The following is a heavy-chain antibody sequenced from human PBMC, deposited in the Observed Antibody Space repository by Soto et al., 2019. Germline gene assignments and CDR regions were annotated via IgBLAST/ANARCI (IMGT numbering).Heavy chain of an antibody. D-gene: IGHD6-13*01. CDR3: ARGKYSSSSQGRANWFDP. CDR1: GDSVSSNSAA. CDR2: TYYRSKWYN. V-gene: IGHV6-1*01. Sequence: SQTLSLTCAISGDSVSSNSAAWNWIRQSPSRCLEWLGRTYYRSKWYNGYVVSVKCRLTMNPDTSKYKFSLQLNSVTPEDTVVYYCARGKYSSSSQGRANWFDPWGQGTLVTVSS. J-gene: IGHJ5*02.